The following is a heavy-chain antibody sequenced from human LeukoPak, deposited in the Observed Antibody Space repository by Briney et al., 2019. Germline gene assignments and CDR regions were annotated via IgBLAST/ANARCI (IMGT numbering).Heavy chain of an antibody. D-gene: IGHD3-3*01. V-gene: IGHV4-39*01. J-gene: IGHJ4*02. Sequence: KPSETLSLTCSVSGGSIISSNYYWGWIRQPPGKGLEWIGSIYQSGSGSSYYNPSLKSRVTISGDTSKNQFFLRLSSVTAADTAVYYCASRLRFLPYRRFDYWGQGTLVTVPS. CDR3: ASRLRFLPYRRFDY. CDR2: IYQSGSGSS. CDR1: GGSIISSNYY.